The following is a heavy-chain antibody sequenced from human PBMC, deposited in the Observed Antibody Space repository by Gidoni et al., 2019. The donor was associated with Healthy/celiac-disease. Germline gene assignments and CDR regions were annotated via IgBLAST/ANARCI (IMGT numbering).Heavy chain of an antibody. Sequence: EVQLVESGGGLVKPGGSLRLSCAASGFTFSSYRMNWVRQAPGKGLEWVSSISSSSSYIYYADSVKGRFTISRDNAKNSLYLQMNSLRAEDTAVYYCARWTSYYYGSGSYYNGGISFDYWGQGTLVTVSS. D-gene: IGHD3-10*01. J-gene: IGHJ4*02. V-gene: IGHV3-21*01. CDR1: GFTFSSYR. CDR3: ARWTSYYYGSGSYYNGGISFDY. CDR2: ISSSSSYI.